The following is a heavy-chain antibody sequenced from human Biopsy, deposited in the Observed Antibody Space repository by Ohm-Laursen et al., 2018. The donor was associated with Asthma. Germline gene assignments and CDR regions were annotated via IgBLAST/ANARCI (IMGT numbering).Heavy chain of an antibody. D-gene: IGHD7-27*01. CDR3: ARVQKSPGDRWFDP. Sequence: SVKVSCKASAYTFIGYHLHWVRQAPGEGLEWMGRINPNGGATIYAQKFQGRVTMTRDTSISTAYMELSRLTPGDTAVYYCARVQKSPGDRWFDPWGQGTLVTVSS. V-gene: IGHV1-2*06. CDR2: INPNGGAT. J-gene: IGHJ5*02. CDR1: AYTFIGYH.